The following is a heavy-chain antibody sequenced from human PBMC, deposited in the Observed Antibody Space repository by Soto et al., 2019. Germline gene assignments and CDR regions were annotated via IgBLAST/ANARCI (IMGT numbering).Heavy chain of an antibody. Sequence: QMQLVQSGAEVKKPGSSVKVSCKASGGTLSSFINYPINWVRQAPGQGLEWMGGIVPNVGTVNYAQKFQGRVTIAAEKYTGTAYMELSSLRSEDPALYYGARRDTSGFLRYFDNWGQGTLVNVSA. CDR2: IVPNVGTV. CDR3: ARRDTSGFLRYFDN. V-gene: IGHV1-69*06. J-gene: IGHJ4*02. CDR1: GGTLSSFINYP. D-gene: IGHD3-3*01.